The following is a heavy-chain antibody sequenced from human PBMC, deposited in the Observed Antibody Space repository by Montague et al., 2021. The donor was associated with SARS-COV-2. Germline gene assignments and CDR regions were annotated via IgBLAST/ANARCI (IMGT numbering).Heavy chain of an antibody. Sequence: SETLSLTCGVSGGSLSGYHWSWIRQPPGKGLEWIGEIGPSGSTNYNPSLKSRVIISLDTSKNQFSLKLSSVTAADTAVYYCARGLIDITMMVVVFTGASLSFDSGGQGTLVPVSS. D-gene: IGHD3-22*01. CDR3: ARGLIDITMMVVVFTGASLSFDS. CDR2: IGPSGST. V-gene: IGHV4-34*01. CDR1: GGSLSGYH. J-gene: IGHJ4*02.